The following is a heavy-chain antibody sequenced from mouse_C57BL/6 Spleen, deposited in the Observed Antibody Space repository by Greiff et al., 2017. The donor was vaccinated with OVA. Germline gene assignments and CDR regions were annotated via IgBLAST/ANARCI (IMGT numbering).Heavy chain of an antibody. D-gene: IGHD1-1*01. CDR2: IDPEDGET. Sequence: VHVKQSGAELVKPGASVKLSCTASGFNIKDYYMHWVKQRTEQGLEWIGRIDPEDGETKYAPKFQGKATITADTSSNTAYLQLSSLTSEDTAVYYCARRITTVVASYYFDYWGQGTTLTVSS. J-gene: IGHJ2*01. CDR3: ARRITTVVASYYFDY. CDR1: GFNIKDYY. V-gene: IGHV14-2*01.